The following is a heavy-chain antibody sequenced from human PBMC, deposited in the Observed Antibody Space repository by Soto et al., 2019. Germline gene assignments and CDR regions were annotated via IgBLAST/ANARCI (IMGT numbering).Heavy chain of an antibody. D-gene: IGHD3-3*01. V-gene: IGHV1-18*01. Sequence: GDSVKVACKTSGYTFTSYGISWVRRAPGQGLEWMGWISAYNSNTNYAQKLQGRVTMTTDTSTSTAYMELRSLRSDDTAVYYCAREITIFGVITKSYSWFVPRGQGTLVTV. CDR2: ISAYNSNT. J-gene: IGHJ5*02. CDR3: AREITIFGVITKSYSWFVP. CDR1: GYTFTSYG.